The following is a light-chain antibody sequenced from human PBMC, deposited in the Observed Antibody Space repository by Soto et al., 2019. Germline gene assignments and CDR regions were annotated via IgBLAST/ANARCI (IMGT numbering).Light chain of an antibody. CDR1: RSVDLW. CDR2: TAS. Sequence: GDRVTITCRASRSVDLWLAWYQQKPGKAPKRLIFTASNLQNGVPSRFSGSASGTEFTLTISSLQPEDFATYYCLQHNSYPLTFGGGTKVDI. CDR3: LQHNSYPLT. J-gene: IGKJ4*01. V-gene: IGKV1-17*01.